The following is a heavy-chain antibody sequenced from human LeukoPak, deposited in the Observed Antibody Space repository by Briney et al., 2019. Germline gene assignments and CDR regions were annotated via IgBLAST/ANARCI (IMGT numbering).Heavy chain of an antibody. CDR3: ARDGGKGYYGSGSYYKY. Sequence: GGSLRLSCTASEFTFSNYYMNWVRQAPGKGLEWVAVISYDGSNKYYADSVKGRFTISRDNSKNTLYLQMNSLRAEDTAVYYCARDGGKGYYGSGSYYKYWGQGTLVTVSS. CDR1: EFTFSNYY. J-gene: IGHJ4*02. D-gene: IGHD3-10*01. CDR2: ISYDGSNK. V-gene: IGHV3-30-3*01.